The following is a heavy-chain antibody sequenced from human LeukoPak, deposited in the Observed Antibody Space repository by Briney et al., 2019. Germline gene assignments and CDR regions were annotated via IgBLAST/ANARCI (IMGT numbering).Heavy chain of an antibody. V-gene: IGHV1-8*03. CDR2: MNPNSGNT. CDR1: GYTFTSYD. J-gene: IGHJ6*03. CDR3: ARDLSSSARLSTWRDYYMDV. D-gene: IGHD6-6*01. Sequence: EASVKVSCKASGYTFTSYDINWVRQATGQGLEWMGWMNPNSGNTGYAQKFQGRVTITRNTSISTAYMELSSLRSEDTAVYYCARDLSSSARLSTWRDYYMDVWGKGTTVTVSS.